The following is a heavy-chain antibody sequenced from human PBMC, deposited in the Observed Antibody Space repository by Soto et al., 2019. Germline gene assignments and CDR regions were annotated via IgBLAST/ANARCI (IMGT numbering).Heavy chain of an antibody. CDR3: ARTYYDILTGRGYYFDY. Sequence: EVQLVQSGAEVKKPGESLKISCKGSGYSFTSYWIGWVRQMPGKGLEWMGIIYPGDSDTRYSPSFQGQVTISADKSISTAYLQWSSLKASDTAMYYCARTYYDILTGRGYYFDYWGQGTLVTVSS. J-gene: IGHJ4*02. CDR2: IYPGDSDT. V-gene: IGHV5-51*01. D-gene: IGHD3-9*01. CDR1: GYSFTSYW.